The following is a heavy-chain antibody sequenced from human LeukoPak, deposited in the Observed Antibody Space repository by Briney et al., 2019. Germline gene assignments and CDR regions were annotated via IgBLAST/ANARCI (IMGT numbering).Heavy chain of an antibody. CDR2: IYYSGST. Sequence: SETLSLICTVSGGSISSAGYYWGWIRQPPGKGLEWIGNIYYSGSTYYNPSLESRVTISVDTSRDQFSLKLSSVTTADTAVYYCASMASSRTWDVWGQGTTVTVSS. CDR1: GGSISSAGYY. J-gene: IGHJ6*02. D-gene: IGHD2/OR15-2a*01. CDR3: ASMASSRTWDV. V-gene: IGHV4-39*01.